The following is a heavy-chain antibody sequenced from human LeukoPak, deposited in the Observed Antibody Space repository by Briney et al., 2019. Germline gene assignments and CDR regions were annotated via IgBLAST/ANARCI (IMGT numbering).Heavy chain of an antibody. CDR2: ISSSSSYI. J-gene: IGHJ4*02. CDR3: ARDGNYDYVWGSFYYFDY. Sequence: GGSLRLSCAASGFTFSSYSMNWVRQAPEKGLEWVSSISSSSSYIYYADSVKGRFTISRDNAKNSLYLQMNSLRAEDTAVYYCARDGNYDYVWGSFYYFDYWGQGTLVTVSS. CDR1: GFTFSSYS. V-gene: IGHV3-21*01. D-gene: IGHD3-16*01.